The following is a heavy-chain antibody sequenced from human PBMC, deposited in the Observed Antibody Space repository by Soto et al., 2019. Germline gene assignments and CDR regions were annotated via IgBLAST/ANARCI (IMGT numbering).Heavy chain of an antibody. J-gene: IGHJ4*02. Sequence: EVQLLESGGGLVQPGESLRLSCAASGYSFGSYAMMWVRQAPGKGLEWVSSISTRGSTYYADSIKGRFTFSRDNSRNTVYLQTNSLRAEDTAVYYCARDLRSASGWYAPGYWGQGTLVTVSS. CDR3: ARDLRSASGWYAPGY. CDR1: GYSFGSYA. D-gene: IGHD6-19*01. CDR2: ISTRGST. V-gene: IGHV3-23*01.